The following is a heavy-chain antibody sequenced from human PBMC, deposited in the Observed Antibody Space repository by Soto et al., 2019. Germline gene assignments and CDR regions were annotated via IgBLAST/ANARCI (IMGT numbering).Heavy chain of an antibody. CDR3: GKDSQATTLTYIDH. J-gene: IGHJ4*02. CDR1: GFNFDDYG. V-gene: IGHV3-9*01. D-gene: IGHD4-17*01. Sequence: PGXSLRLSCAASGFNFDDYGMHWVRQVPGKGLEWVSSINWSSGRIAYADSVKGRFTISRDNAKNSLYLQMNSLRAEDTALYYCGKDSQATTLTYIDHWGQGTLVTXSS. CDR2: INWSSGRI.